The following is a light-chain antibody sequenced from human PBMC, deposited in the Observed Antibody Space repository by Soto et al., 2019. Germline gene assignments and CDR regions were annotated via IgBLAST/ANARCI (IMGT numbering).Light chain of an antibody. Sequence: DIQMTQSPSSLSASVGDRVTITCRASQSISSYLNWYHQKPGKAPNLLIYAASNLQSGVTSRFSGSGSGTDFTLTISSLQPEDFATYYCQQSYSSPRTFGQGTKVDI. CDR3: QQSYSSPRT. CDR2: AAS. V-gene: IGKV1-39*01. CDR1: QSISSY. J-gene: IGKJ1*01.